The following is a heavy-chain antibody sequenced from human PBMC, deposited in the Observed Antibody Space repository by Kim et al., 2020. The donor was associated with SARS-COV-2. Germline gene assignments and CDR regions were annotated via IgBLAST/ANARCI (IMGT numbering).Heavy chain of an antibody. D-gene: IGHD3-22*01. J-gene: IGHJ4*02. CDR2: ISAYNGNT. Sequence: ASVKVSCKASGYTFTSYGISWVRQAPGQGLEWMGWISAYNGNTNYAQKLQGRVTMTTDTSTSTAYMELRSLRSDDTAVYYCASAIGDSSGYYPFDYWGQGTLVTVSS. CDR3: ASAIGDSSGYYPFDY. CDR1: GYTFTSYG. V-gene: IGHV1-18*01.